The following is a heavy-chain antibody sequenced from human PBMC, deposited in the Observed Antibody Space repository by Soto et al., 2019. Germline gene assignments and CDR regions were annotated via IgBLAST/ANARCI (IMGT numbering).Heavy chain of an antibody. Sequence: QVQLVESGGGVVQPGRSLRLSCAASGFTFSSYGMHWVRQAPGKGLEWVAVIWYDGSNKYYADSVKGRFTISRDNSKNTLYLQMNSLRAEDTAVYYCARAGEGRKSSGWYNWFDPWGQGTLVTVSS. CDR1: GFTFSSYG. CDR3: ARAGEGRKSSGWYNWFDP. D-gene: IGHD6-19*01. V-gene: IGHV3-33*01. J-gene: IGHJ5*02. CDR2: IWYDGSNK.